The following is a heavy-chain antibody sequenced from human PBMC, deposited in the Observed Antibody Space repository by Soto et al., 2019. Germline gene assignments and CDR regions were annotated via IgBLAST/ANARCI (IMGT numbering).Heavy chain of an antibody. J-gene: IGHJ4*02. V-gene: IGHV5-10-1*01. CDR1: GYSFAGYW. CDR3: ARQIYDSDTGPNFQYYFDS. Sequence: PGESLKISCKGSGYSFAGYWITWMRQKPGKGLEWMGRIDPSDSQTYYSPSFRGHVTISVTKSITTVFLQWSSLRASDTAMYYCARQIYDSDTGPNFQYYFDSWGKGTPVTVSS. D-gene: IGHD3-22*01. CDR2: IDPSDSQT.